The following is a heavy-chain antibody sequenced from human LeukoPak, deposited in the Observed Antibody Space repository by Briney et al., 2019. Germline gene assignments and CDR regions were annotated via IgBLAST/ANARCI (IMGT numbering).Heavy chain of an antibody. CDR3: ASYGGFTSATLVDLL. V-gene: IGHV3-69-1*01. Sequence: GSLRLSCAASGFSFSVYRMNWVRQAPGKGLEWVSSISSRSYTDYADSVRGRFTISRDNAKNSLSLQMNSLRAEDTAVYYCASYGGFTSATLVDLLWGQGTLVTVSS. J-gene: IGHJ4*02. CDR2: ISSRSYT. D-gene: IGHD4-23*01. CDR1: GFSFSVYR.